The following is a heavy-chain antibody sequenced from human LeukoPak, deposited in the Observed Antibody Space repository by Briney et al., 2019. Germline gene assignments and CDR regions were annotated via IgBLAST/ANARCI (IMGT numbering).Heavy chain of an antibody. V-gene: IGHV1-69*13. J-gene: IGHJ4*02. CDR2: IIPIFGTA. CDR3: AGLSSPDFDY. D-gene: IGHD6-13*01. Sequence: SVKVSCKASGGTFSSYAISWVRQAPGQGLEWMEGIIPIFGTANYARKFQGRVTITADESTSTAYMELSSLRSEDTAVYYCAGLSSPDFDYWGQGTLVTVSS. CDR1: GGTFSSYA.